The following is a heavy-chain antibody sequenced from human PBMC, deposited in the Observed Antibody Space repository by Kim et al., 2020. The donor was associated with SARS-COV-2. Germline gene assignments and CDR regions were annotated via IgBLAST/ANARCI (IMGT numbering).Heavy chain of an antibody. V-gene: IGHV3-30*04. CDR1: GFTFSSYA. D-gene: IGHD2-2*01. CDR3: ARGGVVVPAAIDY. Sequence: GGSLRLSCAASGFTFSSYAMHWVRQAPGKGLEWVAVISYDGSNKYYADAVKGRFTISRDNSKNTLYLQMNSLRAEDTAVYYCARGGVVVPAAIDYWGQGTLVAVSS. J-gene: IGHJ4*02. CDR2: ISYDGSNK.